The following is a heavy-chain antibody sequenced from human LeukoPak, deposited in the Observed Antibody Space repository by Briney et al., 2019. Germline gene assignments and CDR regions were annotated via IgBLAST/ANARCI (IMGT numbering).Heavy chain of an antibody. Sequence: GGSLRLSCAASGFTFSNYNMNWVRQAPGKGLEWVSSISTTSDYIYYIDSVKGRSTISRDNAKNSLYLQMNSLRAEDTAVYYCATDICRGDSCYYFESWGQGTLVTLSS. D-gene: IGHD2-15*01. CDR1: GFTFSNYN. J-gene: IGHJ4*02. CDR2: ISTTSDYI. V-gene: IGHV3-21*06. CDR3: ATDICRGDSCYYFES.